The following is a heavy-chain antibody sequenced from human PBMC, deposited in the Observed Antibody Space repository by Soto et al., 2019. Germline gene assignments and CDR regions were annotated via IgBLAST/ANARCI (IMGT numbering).Heavy chain of an antibody. CDR3: ASIRYGDYGAY. V-gene: IGHV4-39*01. CDR1: GGSISSSSYY. CDR2: IYYSGST. J-gene: IGHJ4*02. Sequence: SETLSLTCTVSGGSISSSSYYWGWIRQPPGKGLEWIGSIYYSGSTYYNPSLKSRVTISVDTSKNQFSLKLSSVTAADTAVYYCASIRYGDYGAYWGQGTLVTVSS. D-gene: IGHD4-17*01.